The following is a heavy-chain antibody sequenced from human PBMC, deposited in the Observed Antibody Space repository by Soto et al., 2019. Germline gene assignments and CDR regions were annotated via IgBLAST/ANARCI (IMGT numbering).Heavy chain of an antibody. CDR3: ARGHYYGSGSYYTGPFDY. D-gene: IGHD3-10*01. CDR1: GYTLTELS. J-gene: IGHJ4*02. CDR2: FDPEDGNT. V-gene: IGHV1-24*01. Sequence: VKLSCKVSGYTLTELSMHWVRQAPGKGLEWMGGFDPEDGNTIYAQKFQGRVTMTEDTSTDTAYMELSSLRSEDTAVYYCARGHYYGSGSYYTGPFDYWGQGTLVTVSS.